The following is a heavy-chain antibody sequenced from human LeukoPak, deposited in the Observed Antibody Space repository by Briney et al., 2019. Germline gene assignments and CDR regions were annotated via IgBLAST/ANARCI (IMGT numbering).Heavy chain of an antibody. CDR1: VGTFSSYA. D-gene: IGHD3-9*01. J-gene: IGHJ6*04. V-gene: IGHV1-69*06. CDR2: IIPIFGTA. Sequence: GASVKVSCKASVGTFSSYAISWVRQAPGQGLEWMGGIIPIFGTANYAQKFQGRVTITADKSTSTAYMELSSLRSEDTAVYYCARLGLHYDILTGYYRHDYYYVMDVWGKGTTVTVSS. CDR3: ARLGLHYDILTGYYRHDYYYVMDV.